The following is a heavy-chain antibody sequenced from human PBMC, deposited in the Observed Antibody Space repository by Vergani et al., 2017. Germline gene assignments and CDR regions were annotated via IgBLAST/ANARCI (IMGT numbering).Heavy chain of an antibody. D-gene: IGHD2-2*01. CDR3: ARGDIVVVPAARLYYYYYMDV. CDR1: GGSISSYY. V-gene: IGHV4-59*01. Sequence: QVQLQESGPGLVKPSETLYLTCTVSGGSISSYYWSWIRQPPGKGLEWIGYIYYSGVTNYNPSLKSRVTISVDTSKNQFSLKLTSVTAADTAVYFCARGDIVVVPAARLYYYYYMDVWGKGTTVTVSS. J-gene: IGHJ6*03. CDR2: IYYSGVT.